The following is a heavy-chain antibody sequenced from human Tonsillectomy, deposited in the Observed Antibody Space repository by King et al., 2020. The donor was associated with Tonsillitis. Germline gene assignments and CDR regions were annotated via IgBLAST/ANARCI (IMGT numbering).Heavy chain of an antibody. Sequence: MQLQESGPGLVKPSETLSLTCTVSGGSITSNSYSWAWIRQAPGKGLEWLGRIYNGGSTYYNSSLKSRITISLDTSKNQFSLKLSPVTAADTAVYYCARQPTNWGPHYYFDYWGQGTLVTVSS. CDR2: IYNGGST. V-gene: IGHV4-39*01. CDR1: GGSITSNSYS. J-gene: IGHJ4*02. CDR3: ARQPTNWGPHYYFDY. D-gene: IGHD7-27*01.